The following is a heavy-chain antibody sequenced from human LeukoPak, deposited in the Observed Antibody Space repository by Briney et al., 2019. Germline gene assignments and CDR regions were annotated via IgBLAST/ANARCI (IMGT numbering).Heavy chain of an antibody. J-gene: IGHJ4*02. CDR1: GGTFSSYA. D-gene: IGHD4-17*01. CDR2: IIPIFGTA. V-gene: IGHV1-69*06. Sequence: GASVKVSCKASGGTFSSYAISWVRQAPGQGLEWMGGIIPIFGTANYAQKLQGRVTITADKSTSTAYMELSSLRSEDTAVYYCARDLDSDYGSFDYWGQGTLVTVSS. CDR3: ARDLDSDYGSFDY.